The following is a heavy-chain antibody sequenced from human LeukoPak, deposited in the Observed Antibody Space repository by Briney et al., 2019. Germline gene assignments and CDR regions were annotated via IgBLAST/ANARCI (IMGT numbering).Heavy chain of an antibody. J-gene: IGHJ3*02. CDR3: ARRLVVPAAYDAFDI. V-gene: IGHV5-51*01. CDR2: IYPGDSDT. CDR1: GYGFTSYW. Sequence: ESLQIAFQGSGYGFTSYWIGWGRPVPGKGREWMGIIYPGDSDTRYSPSFQGQVSISADKSIRTAYLQWSSLKASDTAMYYCARRLVVPAAYDAFDIWGQGTMVTVSS. D-gene: IGHD2-2*01.